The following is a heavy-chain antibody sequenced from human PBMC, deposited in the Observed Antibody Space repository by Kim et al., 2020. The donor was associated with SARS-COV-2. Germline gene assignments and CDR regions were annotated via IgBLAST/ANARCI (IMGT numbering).Heavy chain of an antibody. CDR3: TTDWWPYDILTGPYYCDY. Sequence: VKGRFTISRDDSKNTLYLQMNSLKTEDTAVYYFTTDWWPYDILTGPYYCDYWGQGTLVTVSS. V-gene: IGHV3-15*01. J-gene: IGHJ4*02. D-gene: IGHD3-9*01.